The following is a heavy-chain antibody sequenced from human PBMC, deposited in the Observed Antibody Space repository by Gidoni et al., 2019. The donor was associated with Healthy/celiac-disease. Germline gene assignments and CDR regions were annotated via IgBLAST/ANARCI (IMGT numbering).Heavy chain of an antibody. D-gene: IGHD5-12*01. Sequence: QVQLVQSGAEVKKPGSSVKVSCKASGGTFSSYAISWVRQAPGQGLELMGGIIPIFGTANYAQKLQGRVTITADESTSTAYMGLSSLRSEDTAVYYCARDGRDIVATITPRARYYYYYGMDVWGQGTTVTVSS. CDR3: ARDGRDIVATITPRARYYYYYGMDV. J-gene: IGHJ6*02. CDR1: GGTFSSYA. V-gene: IGHV1-69*01. CDR2: IIPIFGTA.